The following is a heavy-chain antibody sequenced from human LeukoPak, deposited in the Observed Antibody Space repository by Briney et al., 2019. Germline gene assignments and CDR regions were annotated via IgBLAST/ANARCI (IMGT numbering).Heavy chain of an antibody. CDR1: GYTLTTYA. Sequence: ASVKVSCKASGYTLTTYAIHWVRQAPGQRLEWMGWINAGNGITRYSQKIQGRVTITRDTSASTAFMELSSLRSEDTAIYYCAREKQQLVRGFDYWGQGTLVTVSS. CDR3: AREKQQLVRGFDY. V-gene: IGHV1-3*01. CDR2: INAGNGIT. D-gene: IGHD6-13*01. J-gene: IGHJ4*02.